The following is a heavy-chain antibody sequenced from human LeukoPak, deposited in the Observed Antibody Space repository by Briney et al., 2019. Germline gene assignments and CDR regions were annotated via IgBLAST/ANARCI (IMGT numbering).Heavy chain of an antibody. Sequence: AETLSLSCTVSGGSITSYCLSYIRQPAGKGLEWIGRIHTSGSTNYDPSLKSRVTMSVDTSKNQFSLKLSSVTAADTAIYYCAREFSGTSIAARVLDSWGQGTLVSVSS. D-gene: IGHD6-6*01. CDR2: IHTSGST. J-gene: IGHJ4*02. CDR3: AREFSGTSIAARVLDS. CDR1: GGSITSYC. V-gene: IGHV4-4*07.